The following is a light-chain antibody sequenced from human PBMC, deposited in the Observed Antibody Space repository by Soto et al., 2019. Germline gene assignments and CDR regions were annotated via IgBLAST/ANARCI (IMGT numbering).Light chain of an antibody. CDR3: CSYAGSSAYV. V-gene: IGLV2-11*01. J-gene: IGLJ1*01. CDR2: DVS. Sequence: QSVLTQPRSVSGSPGQSVTISCTGTSSDVGGYNHVSWYQRNPGEAPKVMIYDVSKRPSGVPDRFSGSKSGNTASLTISGLQAEDEADYYCCSYAGSSAYVFGAGTKLTVL. CDR1: SSDVGGYNH.